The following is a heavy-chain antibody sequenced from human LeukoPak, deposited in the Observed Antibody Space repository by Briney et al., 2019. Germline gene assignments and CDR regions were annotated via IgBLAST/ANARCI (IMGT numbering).Heavy chain of an antibody. CDR1: GGSISSYY. V-gene: IGHV4-59*12. Sequence: SETLSLNCTVSGGSISSYYWSWIRQPPGKGLEWIGYIYYSGSTNYNPSLKSRVTMSVDTSKNQFSLKLSSVTAADTAVYYCARDRGYYDSSFGYWGQGTLVTVSS. CDR3: ARDRGYYDSSFGY. D-gene: IGHD3-22*01. CDR2: IYYSGST. J-gene: IGHJ4*02.